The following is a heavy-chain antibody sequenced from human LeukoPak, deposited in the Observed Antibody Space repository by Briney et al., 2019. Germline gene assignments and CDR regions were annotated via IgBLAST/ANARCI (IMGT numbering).Heavy chain of an antibody. V-gene: IGHV3-21*01. J-gene: IGHJ4*02. D-gene: IGHD5-24*01. CDR1: GFTFSSYS. CDR2: ISSSSYI. CDR3: AREGDGYNGGYYFDY. Sequence: GGSLRLSCAASGFTFSSYSMNWVRQAPGKGLEWVSSISSSSYIYYADSVKGRFTISRDNAKNSLYLQMNSLRAEDTAVYYCAREGDGYNGGYYFDYWGQGTLVTVSS.